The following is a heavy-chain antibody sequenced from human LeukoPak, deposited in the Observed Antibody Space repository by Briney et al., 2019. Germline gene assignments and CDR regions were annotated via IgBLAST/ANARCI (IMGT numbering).Heavy chain of an antibody. CDR2: ISYDGSNK. Sequence: SGGSLRLSCAASGFTFSSYAMHWVRQAPGKGLEWVAVISYDGSNKYYADSVKGRFTISRDNSKNTLYLQMNSLRAEDTAVYYCAKSFYFRVGGSGSYSTLDLDYWGQGTLVTVSS. V-gene: IGHV3-30-3*02. J-gene: IGHJ4*02. CDR1: GFTFSSYA. CDR3: AKSFYFRVGGSGSYSTLDLDY. D-gene: IGHD3-10*01.